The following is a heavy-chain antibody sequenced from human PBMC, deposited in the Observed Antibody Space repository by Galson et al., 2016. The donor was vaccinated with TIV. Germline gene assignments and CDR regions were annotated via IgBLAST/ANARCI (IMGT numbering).Heavy chain of an antibody. V-gene: IGHV3-7*01. Sequence: SLRLSCAASRFSFHTYWMSWLRQAPGKGLEWVASINDGGSEKDYVDSVKGRFTISRDNAQTSLYLQLDSLRAEDTAVYYCARDFPPGYGSSFNDYWGQGTLVTVSS. J-gene: IGHJ4*02. CDR2: INDGGSEK. CDR1: RFSFHTYW. CDR3: ARDFPPGYGSSFNDY. D-gene: IGHD6-13*01.